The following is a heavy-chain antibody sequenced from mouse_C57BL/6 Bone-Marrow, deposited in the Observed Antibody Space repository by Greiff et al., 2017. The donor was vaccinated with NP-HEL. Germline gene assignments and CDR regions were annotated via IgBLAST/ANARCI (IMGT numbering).Heavy chain of an antibody. CDR3: TRGDTYYYGSSCPLFAY. J-gene: IGHJ3*01. CDR2: IDPETGGT. CDR1: GYTFTDYE. Sequence: QVQLQQSGAELVRPGASVTLSCKASGYTFTDYEMHWVKQTPVHGLEWIGAIDPETGGTAYNQKFKGKAILTADKSSSTAYMELRSLTSEDSAVYYCTRGDTYYYGSSCPLFAYWGQGTLVTVSA. V-gene: IGHV1-15*01. D-gene: IGHD1-1*01.